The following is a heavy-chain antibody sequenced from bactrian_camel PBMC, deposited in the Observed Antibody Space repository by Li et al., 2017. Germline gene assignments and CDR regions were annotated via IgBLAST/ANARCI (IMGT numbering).Heavy chain of an antibody. D-gene: IGHD2*01. CDR2: IDSDGRT. V-gene: IGHV3S53*01. CDR3: AADVNLGMSDGYCYGVEN. CDR1: GSTYSTYC. J-gene: IGHJ4*01. Sequence: HVQLVESGGGSVQAGGSLRLSCAVSGSTYSTYCMGWFRRGPGRSREGVAGIDSDGRTTYSPSVNGRFTITRDIQKNILYLQMDSLKPEDTGIYQCAADVNLGMSDGYCYGVENWGQGTQVTVS.